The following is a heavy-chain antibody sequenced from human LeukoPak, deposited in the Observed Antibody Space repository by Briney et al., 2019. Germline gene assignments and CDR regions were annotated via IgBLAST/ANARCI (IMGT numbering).Heavy chain of an antibody. CDR1: GGSISSSY. Sequence: KPSETLSLTCTVSGGSISSSYWSWIRQPPGKGLEWIGYISYSGTADYNPSLKSRVTISVDTSKSQFSLKLTSVTAADTAVYYCARHRVDELTGRASFDDWGQGTLVTVSS. J-gene: IGHJ4*02. D-gene: IGHD3-9*01. V-gene: IGHV4-59*08. CDR2: ISYSGTA. CDR3: ARHRVDELTGRASFDD.